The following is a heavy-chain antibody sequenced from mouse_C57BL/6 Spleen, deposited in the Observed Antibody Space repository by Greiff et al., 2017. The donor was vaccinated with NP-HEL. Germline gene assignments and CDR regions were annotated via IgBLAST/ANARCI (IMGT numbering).Heavy chain of an antibody. D-gene: IGHD2-4*01. CDR3: ARILYDYDVDY. Sequence: EVQVVESGGDLVKPGGSLKLSCAASGFTFSSYGMSWVRQTPDKRLEWVATISSGGSYTYYPDSVKGRFTISRDNAKNTLYLQMSSLKSEDTAMYYCARILYDYDVDYWGQGTTLTVSS. J-gene: IGHJ2*01. CDR1: GFTFSSYG. CDR2: ISSGGSYT. V-gene: IGHV5-6*01.